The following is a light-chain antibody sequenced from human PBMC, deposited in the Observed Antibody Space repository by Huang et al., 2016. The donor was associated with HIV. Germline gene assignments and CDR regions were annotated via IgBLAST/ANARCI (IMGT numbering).Light chain of an antibody. Sequence: EIVLTQSPVTLSLSPGDMATLSCRAIQSIGTYLAWYQQKSGQAPTLLIYDVSNRAAGVPARFSASGSETDFTLTIASLDPDDFAIYHCQQRSKWPLTFGGGTKVEMK. CDR3: QQRSKWPLT. J-gene: IGKJ4*01. CDR2: DVS. CDR1: QSIGTY. V-gene: IGKV3-11*01.